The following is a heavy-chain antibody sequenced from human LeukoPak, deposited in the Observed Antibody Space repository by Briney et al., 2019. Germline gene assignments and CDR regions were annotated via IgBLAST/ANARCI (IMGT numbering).Heavy chain of an antibody. J-gene: IGHJ4*02. Sequence: GASVKVSCKASGGSFSTYATSWVRQAPGQGLEWMGGIIPILNRTSYAQDFQDRLVITADTSTATAYMELNSLTSEDTAVYYCARGRLDFLRPFDHWGQGTPVTVSS. CDR3: ARGRLDFLRPFDH. V-gene: IGHV1-69*10. CDR1: GGSFSTYA. CDR2: IIPILNRT. D-gene: IGHD3-3*01.